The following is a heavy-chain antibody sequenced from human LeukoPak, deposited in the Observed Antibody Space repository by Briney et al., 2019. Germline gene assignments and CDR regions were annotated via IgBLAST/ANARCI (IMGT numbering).Heavy chain of an antibody. Sequence: PGGSLRLSCAASGFTFSSYEMNWVRQAPGKGLEWVSYISSSGSTIYYADSVKGRFTISRDNSKSTLYLQMNSLRAADTALYYCAKPAKTDYADYWGQGTLVTVSS. D-gene: IGHD1-14*01. CDR1: GFTFSSYE. CDR2: ISSSGSTI. CDR3: AKPAKTDYADY. V-gene: IGHV3-48*03. J-gene: IGHJ4*02.